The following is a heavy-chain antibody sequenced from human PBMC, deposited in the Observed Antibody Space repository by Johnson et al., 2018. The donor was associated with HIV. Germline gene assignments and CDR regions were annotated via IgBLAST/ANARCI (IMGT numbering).Heavy chain of an antibody. CDR2: ISYDGSDK. CDR1: GFTFNIYG. D-gene: IGHD3-10*01. Sequence: QVQLVESAGGVVQPGRSLRLSCAASGFTFNIYGMHWVRQAPGKGLEWVAVISYDGSDKYYTDSVKGRFTIYRDNSKNTLYLQMNSLRAEDTAVYYCARAQGDRGAYDAFDIWGQGTMVTISS. J-gene: IGHJ3*02. V-gene: IGHV3-30*03. CDR3: ARAQGDRGAYDAFDI.